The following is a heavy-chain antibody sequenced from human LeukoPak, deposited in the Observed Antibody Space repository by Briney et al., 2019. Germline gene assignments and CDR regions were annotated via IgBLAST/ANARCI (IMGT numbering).Heavy chain of an antibody. CDR3: ARGEGYYGSGSYYLFDY. CDR1: GYTFTSYD. V-gene: IGHV1-8*01. CDR2: MNPNSGNT. J-gene: IGHJ4*02. D-gene: IGHD3-10*01. Sequence: ALVKVSCKASGYTFTSYDINWVRQATGQGLEWMGWMNPNSGNTGYAQKFQGRVTMTRNTSISTAYMELSSLRSEDTAVYYCARGEGYYGSGSYYLFDYWGQGTLVTVSS.